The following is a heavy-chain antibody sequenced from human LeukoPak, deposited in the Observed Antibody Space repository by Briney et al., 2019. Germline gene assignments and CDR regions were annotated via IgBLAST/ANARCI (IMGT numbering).Heavy chain of an antibody. CDR2: IYSGGSA. Sequence: GGSLRLSCAVSGFIVSSNYMSWVRQAPGKGLEWVSVIYSGGSAYYADSVKGRFTISRDNSKNTLYLQMNSLRAEDTAVYYCARYYSSSSALDAFDIWGQGTMVTVSS. D-gene: IGHD6-13*01. J-gene: IGHJ3*02. CDR1: GFIVSSNY. CDR3: ARYYSSSSALDAFDI. V-gene: IGHV3-53*01.